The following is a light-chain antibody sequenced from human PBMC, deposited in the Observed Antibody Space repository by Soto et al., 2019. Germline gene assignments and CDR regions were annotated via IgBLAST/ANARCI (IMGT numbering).Light chain of an antibody. V-gene: IGLV2-14*01. CDR3: SSYTISSTFYV. CDR2: EVS. J-gene: IGLJ1*01. Sequence: ALTQPASVSGSPGQSITISCTGTSSDVGGYNYVSWYQQHPGKAPKRMIYEVSNRPSGVSNRFSGSKSGNTASLTISGLQAEDEADYYCSSYTISSTFYVFGTGTKVAVL. CDR1: SSDVGGYNY.